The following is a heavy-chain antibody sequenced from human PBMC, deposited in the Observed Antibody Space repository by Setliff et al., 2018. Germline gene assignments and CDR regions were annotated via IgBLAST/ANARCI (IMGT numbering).Heavy chain of an antibody. D-gene: IGHD3-16*01. V-gene: IGHV4-31*03. CDR3: ARDEGGFLQLDH. CDR1: GGSINSGGYY. CDR2: IYYRGTT. Sequence: SETLSLTCSVSGGSINSGGYYWTWIRRRPGRGLEWIGHIYYRGTTHYNESLKSRVAIFIDTSRNHFSLSLTSVTAADTAMYYCARDEGGFLQLDHWGLGNLVIVSS. J-gene: IGHJ4*02.